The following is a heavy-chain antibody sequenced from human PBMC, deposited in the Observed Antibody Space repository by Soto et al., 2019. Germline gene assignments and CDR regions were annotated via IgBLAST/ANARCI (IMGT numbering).Heavy chain of an antibody. Sequence: ASETLSLTCTFSGVSVDSGDYRWSWIRQPPGKGLELIGYIYNIGSTYYNLSLKSRVTISVDTSKNQFSLKLSSVAAADTAVYYCVRGPLHITMISFDSWGQGTLVTVS. CDR2: IYNIGST. CDR3: VRGPLHITMISFDS. CDR1: GVSVDSGDYR. J-gene: IGHJ5*01. D-gene: IGHD3-22*01. V-gene: IGHV4-30-4*02.